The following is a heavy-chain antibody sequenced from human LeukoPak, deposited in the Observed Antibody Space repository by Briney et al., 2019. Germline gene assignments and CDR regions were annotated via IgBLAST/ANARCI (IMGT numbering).Heavy chain of an antibody. CDR3: AKTGFQFGDYYYYMDV. CDR2: ISGASNYM. J-gene: IGHJ6*03. CDR1: GFSFSSYS. V-gene: IGHV3-21*06. Sequence: PGGSLRLSCAASGFSFSSYSMTWFRQSPGKGLEWVSSISGASNYMYYVDSVKGRFTISRDNAKNSLFLQMNSLRAEDTAVYYCAKTGFQFGDYYYYMDVWGKGTTVTVSS. D-gene: IGHD1-14*01.